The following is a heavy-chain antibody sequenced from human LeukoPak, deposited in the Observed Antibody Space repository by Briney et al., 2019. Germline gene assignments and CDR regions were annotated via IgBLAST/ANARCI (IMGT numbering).Heavy chain of an antibody. CDR2: ISDSGGST. J-gene: IGHJ4*02. CDR3: ARHDSFIPY. CDR1: GFTFSDYA. Sequence: PGGSLRLSCVASGFTFSDYAMSWVRQAPGKGLEWVSGISDSGGSTYYPDSVKGRCTISRDNSKNTVSLQMNNLRAEDTAVYFCARHDSFIPYWGQGTLVTVTS. D-gene: IGHD3-16*02. V-gene: IGHV3-23*01.